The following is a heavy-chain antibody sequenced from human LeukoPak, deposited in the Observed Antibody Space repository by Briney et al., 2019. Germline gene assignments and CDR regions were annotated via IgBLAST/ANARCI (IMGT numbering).Heavy chain of an antibody. D-gene: IGHD2-21*02. V-gene: IGHV3-30*02. CDR2: IQSDGSTK. CDR1: GFPFSAFG. CDR3: ARAVTSRSYFDL. Sequence: GGSLRLSCAASGFPFSAFGIHWVRQAPGKGLEWVAFIQSDGSTKNYADSVMGRFTVSRDNPENMVHLQIISLRPEDTAVFYCARAVTSRSYFDLWGRGTLVTVSS. J-gene: IGHJ2*01.